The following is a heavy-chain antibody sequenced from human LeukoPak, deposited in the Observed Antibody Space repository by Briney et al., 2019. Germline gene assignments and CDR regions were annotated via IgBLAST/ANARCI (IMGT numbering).Heavy chain of an antibody. D-gene: IGHD2-2*02. J-gene: IGHJ2*01. CDR1: GGSFSDYY. CDR3: ARLDQLVYDFWYFDL. CDR2: ITRRGNT. Sequence: SETLSLTCAFYGGSFSDYYWSWIRQPPGKGLEWVGEITRRGNTNYNPSLKSRVSISVDSSKNQVSLRLRSVTAADTAVYYCARLDQLVYDFWYFDLWGRGTLVTVSS. V-gene: IGHV4-34*01.